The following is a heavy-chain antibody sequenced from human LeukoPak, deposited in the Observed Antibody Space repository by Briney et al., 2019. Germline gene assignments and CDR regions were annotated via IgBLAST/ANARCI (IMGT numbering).Heavy chain of an antibody. CDR2: ASYSGST. J-gene: IGHJ4*02. V-gene: IGHV4-39*05. D-gene: IGHD4-17*01. Sequence: SETPSLTCTVSGGAISNTSYYWGWIRQPPGNGLEWIGSASYSGSTYYNPSLESRVIISVDTSKNQFSLKLTSVTAADTAVYYCAASGMTTVTFFDYWGQGTLVTVSS. CDR3: AASGMTTVTFFDY. CDR1: GGAISNTSYY.